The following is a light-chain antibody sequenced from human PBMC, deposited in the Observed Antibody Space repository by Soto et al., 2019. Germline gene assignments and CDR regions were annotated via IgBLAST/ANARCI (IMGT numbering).Light chain of an antibody. CDR2: DAS. J-gene: IGKJ5*01. CDR1: QSVASGH. V-gene: IGKV3-20*01. CDR3: QQYGTAPIT. Sequence: EVVLTQSARALSLSPRERATLSCRASQSVASGHLAWYQQTPGQAPRLLVSDASSRATGIPDRFSGSASGTDFTLTISRLEPEDSAMYYCQQYGTAPITFGQGTRLEIK.